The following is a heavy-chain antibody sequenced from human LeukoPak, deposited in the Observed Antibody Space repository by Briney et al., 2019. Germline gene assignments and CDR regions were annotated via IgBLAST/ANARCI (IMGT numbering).Heavy chain of an antibody. Sequence: PSETLSLTCAVYSGSFSGYYWSWIRQPPGKGLEWIGEINHSGSTNYNPSLKSRVTISVDTSKNQFSLKLSSVTAADTAVYYCARDVSGSRQFDYWGQGTLVTVSS. J-gene: IGHJ4*02. D-gene: IGHD1-26*01. CDR3: ARDVSGSRQFDY. CDR2: INHSGST. CDR1: SGSFSGYY. V-gene: IGHV4-34*01.